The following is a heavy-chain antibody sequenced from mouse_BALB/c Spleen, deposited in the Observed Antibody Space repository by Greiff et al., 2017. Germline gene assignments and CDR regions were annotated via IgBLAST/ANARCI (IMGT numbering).Heavy chain of an antibody. CDR1: GYTFTDYN. J-gene: IGHJ1*01. D-gene: IGHD1-1*01. V-gene: IGHV1S29*02. CDR3: ARGGGSSLSYWYFDV. CDR2: IYPYNGGT. Sequence: EVQLQESGPELVKPGASVKISCKASGYTFTDYNMHWVKQSHGKSLEWIGYIYPYNGGTGYNQKFKSKATLTVDNSSSTAYMELRSLTSEDSAVYYCARGGGSSLSYWYFDVWGAGTTVTVSP.